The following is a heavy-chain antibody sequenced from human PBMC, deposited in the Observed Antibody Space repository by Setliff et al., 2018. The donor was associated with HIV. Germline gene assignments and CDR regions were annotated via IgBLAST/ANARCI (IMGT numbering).Heavy chain of an antibody. Sequence: LSLTCTVSGGSISSHYWSWIRQPPGKGLEWIGFISYSGSPNSNPSLKSRVTISVDTSKNQLSPNVTSVTAADTAVYYCARSSRGYCSGGSCYGFDPWGQGNLVTVSS. J-gene: IGHJ5*02. CDR2: ISYSGSP. V-gene: IGHV4-59*11. CDR3: ARSSRGYCSGGSCYGFDP. D-gene: IGHD2-15*01. CDR1: GGSISSHY.